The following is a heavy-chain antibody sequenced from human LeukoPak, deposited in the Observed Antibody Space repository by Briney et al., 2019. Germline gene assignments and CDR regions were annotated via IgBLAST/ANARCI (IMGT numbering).Heavy chain of an antibody. CDR1: GFTFSSYA. J-gene: IGHJ4*02. D-gene: IGHD3-9*01. CDR3: AKAIDFDWFLSQVRHFDC. CDR2: ISGSGGST. V-gene: IGHV3-23*01. Sequence: GGSLRLSCAASGFTFSSYAMSWVRQAPGKGLEWVSGISGSGGSTFYADSVKGRFTISRDNSKNTLYLQMNSLRAEDTAVYYCAKAIDFDWFLSQVRHFDCWGQGTLVTVSS.